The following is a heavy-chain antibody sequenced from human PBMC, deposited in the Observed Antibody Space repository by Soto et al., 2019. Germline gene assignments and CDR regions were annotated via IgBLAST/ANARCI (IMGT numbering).Heavy chain of an antibody. CDR1: GYTFTSYG. Sequence: QVQLVQSGAEVKKPGASVKVSCKPSGYTFTSYGITWVRQAPGQGLEWMGWISAYNGNTNYAQKFQGRVTMTTDTSTSTAYMERRSLGSDDTAVYYCASGWFGEFVSQFDYWGQGTLVTVSA. D-gene: IGHD3-10*01. CDR2: ISAYNGNT. J-gene: IGHJ4*02. CDR3: ASGWFGEFVSQFDY. V-gene: IGHV1-18*01.